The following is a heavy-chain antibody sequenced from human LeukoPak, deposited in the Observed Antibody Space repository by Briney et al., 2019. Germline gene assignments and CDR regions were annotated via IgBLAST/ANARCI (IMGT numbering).Heavy chain of an antibody. D-gene: IGHD1-26*01. CDR3: AKDTLGGATNFDY. CDR1: GFTFSSYG. CDR2: ISGSGGTT. Sequence: GGSLRLSCAASGFTFSSYGMSWVRQAPGKGLEWVSAISGSGGTTYYADSVKGRFTISRDNSKNTLYLQMNSLRAEDTAVYYCAKDTLGGATNFDYWGQGTLVTVSS. V-gene: IGHV3-23*01. J-gene: IGHJ4*02.